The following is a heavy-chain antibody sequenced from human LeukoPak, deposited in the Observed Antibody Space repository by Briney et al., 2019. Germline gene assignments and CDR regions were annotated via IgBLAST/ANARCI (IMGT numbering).Heavy chain of an antibody. D-gene: IGHD2-2*01. CDR3: ARSCRYCSSTSCYPKQHGIGY. CDR2: ISYDGSNK. CDR1: GFTFSSYA. Sequence: PGGSLRLSCAASGFTFSSYAMHWVRQAPGKGLEWVAVISYDGSNKYYADSVKGRFTISRDNSKNTLYLQMNSLRAEDTAVYYCARSCRYCSSTSCYPKQHGIGYWGQGTLVTVSS. V-gene: IGHV3-30-3*01. J-gene: IGHJ4*02.